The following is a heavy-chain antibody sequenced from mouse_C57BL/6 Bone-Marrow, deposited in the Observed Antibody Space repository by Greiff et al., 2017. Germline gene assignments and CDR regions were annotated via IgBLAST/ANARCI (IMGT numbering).Heavy chain of an antibody. J-gene: IGHJ1*03. V-gene: IGHV5-9*01. D-gene: IGHD1-1*01. CDR1: GFTFSSYT. CDR2: ISGGGGNT. Sequence: EVKLVESGGGLVKPGGSLKLSCAASGFTFSSYTVSWVRQTPEKRLQWVAAISGGGGNTYYPASVKGRFTISRDNDKNILYLQMSSLRSEDTALYYCSRQVTTVLATKYFDVWGTGTTVTVSS. CDR3: SRQVTTVLATKYFDV.